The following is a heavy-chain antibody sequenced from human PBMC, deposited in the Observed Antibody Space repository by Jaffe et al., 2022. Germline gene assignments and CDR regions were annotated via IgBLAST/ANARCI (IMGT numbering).Heavy chain of an antibody. D-gene: IGHD6-19*01. Sequence: EVQLVQSGAEVKKPGESLKISCKGSGYSFTSYWIGWVRQMPGKGLEWMGIIYPGDSDTRYSPSFQGQVTISADKSISTAYLQWSSLKASDTAMYYCARQGREGGWSSGAAEYFQHWGQGTLVTVSS. V-gene: IGHV5-51*01. J-gene: IGHJ1*01. CDR1: GYSFTSYW. CDR2: IYPGDSDT. CDR3: ARQGREGGWSSGAAEYFQH.